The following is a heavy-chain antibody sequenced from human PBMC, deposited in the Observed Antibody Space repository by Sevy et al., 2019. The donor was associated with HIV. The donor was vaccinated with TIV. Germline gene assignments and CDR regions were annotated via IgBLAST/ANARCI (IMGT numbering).Heavy chain of an antibody. Sequence: ASVKVSCKASGGTFSSYAISWVRQAPGQGLEWMGGIIPIFGTANYAQKFQGRVTITADESTSIAYMELSSLRSEDTAVYYCARDLSSSSFGSAYFDYWGQGTLVTVSS. CDR1: GGTFSSYA. CDR3: ARDLSSSSFGSAYFDY. D-gene: IGHD6-6*01. CDR2: IIPIFGTA. V-gene: IGHV1-69*13. J-gene: IGHJ4*02.